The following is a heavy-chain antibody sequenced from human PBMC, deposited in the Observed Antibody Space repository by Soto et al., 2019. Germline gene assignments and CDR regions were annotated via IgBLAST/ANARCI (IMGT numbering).Heavy chain of an antibody. V-gene: IGHV3-43*01. J-gene: IGHJ3*02. CDR2: MSWDGGST. CDR3: AKLSSWEMVDAIDI. Sequence: GKGLEWVSLMSWDGGSTYYADSVKGRFTISRDNSKNSLYLQMNSLRTEDTALYYCAKLSSWEMVDAIDIRGPGTMVTLS. D-gene: IGHD6-13*01.